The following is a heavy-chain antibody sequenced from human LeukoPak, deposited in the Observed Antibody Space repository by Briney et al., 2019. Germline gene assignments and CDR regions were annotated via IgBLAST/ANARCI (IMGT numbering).Heavy chain of an antibody. CDR2: INPSGDST. J-gene: IGHJ5*02. CDR1: GYTFTSNH. D-gene: IGHD6-13*01. Sequence: ASVKISCKASGYTFTSNHIHCVRQAPGQGLEWMGVINPSGDSTSYAQKFQGRVTMSRDTSTSTVYMELSSLRSEDTAIYYCAKLAASETGEGSWGQGTLVTVSS. V-gene: IGHV1-46*01. CDR3: AKLAASETGEGS.